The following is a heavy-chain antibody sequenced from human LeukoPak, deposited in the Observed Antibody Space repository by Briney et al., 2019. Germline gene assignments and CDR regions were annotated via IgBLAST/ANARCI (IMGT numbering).Heavy chain of an antibody. CDR3: ARDLRVRGVILYY. CDR1: GYTFIRYD. J-gene: IGHJ4*02. V-gene: IGHV1-8*01. D-gene: IGHD3-10*01. Sequence: ASVKVSCKASGYTFIRYDINWVRQAAGQGLEWMGWMNPNSANTGYAEKFQGRVSMTRDNPMSTAYMELSGLRPDDTAVYYCARDLRVRGVILYYWGQGTLVTVSS. CDR2: MNPNSANT.